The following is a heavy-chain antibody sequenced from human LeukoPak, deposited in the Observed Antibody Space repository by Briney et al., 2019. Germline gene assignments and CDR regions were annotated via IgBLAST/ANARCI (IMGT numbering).Heavy chain of an antibody. D-gene: IGHD3-10*01. J-gene: IGHJ6*02. CDR1: GYTFTSYG. CDR2: ISAYNGNT. CDR3: ARDRPPPPTLLWFGEMVYYYYYGMDV. Sequence: ASVKVSCKASGYTFTSYGISWVRQAPGQGLEWMGWISAYNGNTNYAQKLQGRVTMTTDTSTSTAYMELRRLRSDDTAVYYCARDRPPPPTLLWFGEMVYYYYYGMDVWGQGTTVTVSS. V-gene: IGHV1-18*01.